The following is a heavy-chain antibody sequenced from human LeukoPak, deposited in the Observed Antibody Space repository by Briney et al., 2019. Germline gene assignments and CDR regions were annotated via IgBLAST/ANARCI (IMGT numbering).Heavy chain of an antibody. V-gene: IGHV3-33*01. CDR2: IWYDGSNK. CDR1: GFTFSSYG. J-gene: IGHJ4*02. D-gene: IGHD6-13*01. CDR3: ARDLARSVIPDVGIDY. Sequence: GRSLRLSCAASGFTFSSYGMHWVRQAPGKGLEWVAVIWYDGSNKYYADSVKGRFTISKDNPKNTLYLQTNSLRGEDTAVYYCARDLARSVIPDVGIDYWGQGTLVTVSS.